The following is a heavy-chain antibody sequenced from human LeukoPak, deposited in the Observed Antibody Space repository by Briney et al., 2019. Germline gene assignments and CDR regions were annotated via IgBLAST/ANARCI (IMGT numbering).Heavy chain of an antibody. D-gene: IGHD2-15*01. CDR1: GYTFTCYY. J-gene: IGHJ4*02. CDR2: INPSGGST. CDR3: ARSALTIVVVVAADEYYFDY. Sequence: ASVKVSCKASGYTFTCYYMHWVRQAAGQGLEWMGIINPSGGSTSYAQKFQGRVTMTRDTSTSTVYMELSSLRSEDTAVYYCARSALTIVVVVAADEYYFDYWGQGTLVTVSS. V-gene: IGHV1-46*03.